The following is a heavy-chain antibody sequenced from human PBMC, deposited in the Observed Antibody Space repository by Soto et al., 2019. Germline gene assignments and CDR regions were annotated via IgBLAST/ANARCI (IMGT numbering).Heavy chain of an antibody. V-gene: IGHV3-7*03. CDR3: GRLMNGGATDY. Sequence: ESGGGLVQPGGSLRLSCAASGFTVSSYWMSWVRQAPGKGLEWVANIKQDGSEKYYVDSVKGRFTISRDSAKNSLYLQMNSLRAEDTAVYYCGRLMNGGATDYWGQGTLVTVSS. D-gene: IGHD1-26*01. CDR2: IKQDGSEK. J-gene: IGHJ4*02. CDR1: GFTVSSYW.